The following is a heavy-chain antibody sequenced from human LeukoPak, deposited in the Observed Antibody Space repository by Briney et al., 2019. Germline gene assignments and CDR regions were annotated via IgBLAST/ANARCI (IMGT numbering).Heavy chain of an antibody. D-gene: IGHD3-3*01. J-gene: IGHJ6*02. CDR2: INPSGGST. Sequence: ASVKVSCKASGYTFTSYYMHWVRQAPGQGLEWMGIINPSGGSTSYAQKFQGRVTMTRDTSTSTVYMELSSLRSEDTAVYYCATVDDFWGPYRDRPNYYCYGMDVWGQGTTVTVSS. CDR3: ATVDDFWGPYRDRPNYYCYGMDV. CDR1: GYTFTSYY. V-gene: IGHV1-46*01.